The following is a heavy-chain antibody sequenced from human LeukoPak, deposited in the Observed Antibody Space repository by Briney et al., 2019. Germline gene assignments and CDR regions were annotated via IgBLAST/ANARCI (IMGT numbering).Heavy chain of an antibody. CDR3: AREFSGSSDY. J-gene: IGHJ4*02. D-gene: IGHD1-26*01. Sequence: SETLSLTCTVSGGSISNYYWSWIRQPAGKGLEWIGRVYSSGSTNYNPSLKSRVTMSVDTSKNQFSLKLTSVTAADTAVYYCAREFSGSSDYWGQGTLVTVSS. CDR2: VYSSGST. CDR1: GGSISNYY. V-gene: IGHV4-4*07.